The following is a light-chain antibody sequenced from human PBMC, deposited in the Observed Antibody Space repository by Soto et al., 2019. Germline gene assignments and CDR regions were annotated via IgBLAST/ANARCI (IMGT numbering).Light chain of an antibody. CDR2: GAS. J-gene: IGKJ2*01. Sequence: EIVMTQSPATLSLSPGEIATLSCRASRSVSSNLAWYQQKPGQAPRLLMYGASTRATGIPARFSGSGSGTEFTLTISSLQSEDFADYYCQQYNNWPPYTFGQGNKLE. V-gene: IGKV3-15*01. CDR3: QQYNNWPPYT. CDR1: RSVSSN.